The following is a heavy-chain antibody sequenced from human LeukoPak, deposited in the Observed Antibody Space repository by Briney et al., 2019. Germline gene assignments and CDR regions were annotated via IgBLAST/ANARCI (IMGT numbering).Heavy chain of an antibody. CDR3: ARGYCSSTSCYWYFDL. CDR2: IYGGGST. D-gene: IGHD2-2*01. CDR1: GFTVSGTY. J-gene: IGHJ2*01. V-gene: IGHV3-66*01. Sequence: GGSLRLSCTASGFTVSGTYMDWVRQAPGKGLEWVSVIYGGGSTVYPDSVKGRFTISRDNSKNMVYLQMNSLRAEDAAVYYCARGYCSSTSCYWYFDLWGRGTLVTVSS.